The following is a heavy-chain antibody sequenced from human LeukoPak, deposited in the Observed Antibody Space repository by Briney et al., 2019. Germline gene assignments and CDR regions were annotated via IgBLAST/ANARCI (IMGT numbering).Heavy chain of an antibody. CDR2: FDPEDGET. Sequence: ASVKVSCKVSGYTLTELSMHWVRQAPGKGLEWMGGFDPEDGETIYAQKFQGRVTMTEDTSTDTAYMELSSLRSEDTAVYYCATVRYDFWSGYYTRGMDVWGQGTTVTVSS. D-gene: IGHD3-3*01. J-gene: IGHJ6*02. CDR3: ATVRYDFWSGYYTRGMDV. CDR1: GYTLTELS. V-gene: IGHV1-24*01.